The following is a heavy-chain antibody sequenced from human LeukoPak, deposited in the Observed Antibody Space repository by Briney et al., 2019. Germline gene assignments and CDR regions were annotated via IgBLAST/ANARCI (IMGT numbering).Heavy chain of an antibody. D-gene: IGHD3-10*01. V-gene: IGHV3-23*01. CDR2: ISGSGGST. CDR3: AKGHYYGSGSYLPH. CDR1: GFTFSSYA. Sequence: GGSLRLSCAGSGFTFSSYAMSWVRQAPGKGLEWVSAISGSGGSTYYADSVKGRFTISRDNSKNTLYLQMNSLRAEDTAVYYCAKGHYYGSGSYLPHWGQGTLVTVSS. J-gene: IGHJ4*02.